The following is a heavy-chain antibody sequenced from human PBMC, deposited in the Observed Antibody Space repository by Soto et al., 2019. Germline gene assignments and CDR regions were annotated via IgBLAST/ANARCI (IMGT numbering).Heavy chain of an antibody. J-gene: IGHJ4*02. CDR1: GGSISSSSYY. CDR2: ISYTGNT. V-gene: IGHV4-61*05. CDR3: ARHRGGTTYDH. Sequence: SETLSLTCTVSGGSISSSSYYWGWIRQPPGKGLEWIGYISYTGNTYYNPSLKSRVTISVDTSKNQFSLKLTSVTAADTAVYYCARHRGGTTYDHWGQGTLVTVSS. D-gene: IGHD1-1*01.